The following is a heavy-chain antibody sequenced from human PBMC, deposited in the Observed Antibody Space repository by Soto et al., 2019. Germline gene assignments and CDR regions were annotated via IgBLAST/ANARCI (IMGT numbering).Heavy chain of an antibody. CDR3: AAERHYYEATFDY. D-gene: IGHD3-22*01. J-gene: IGHJ4*02. Sequence: ASVKVSCKASGYTFTSYAMHWVRQAPGQRLEWMRWINAGNGNTKYSQKFQGRVTITRDTSASTAYMELSSLRSEDTAVYYCAAERHYYEATFDYWGQGTLVTVSS. V-gene: IGHV1-3*01. CDR2: INAGNGNT. CDR1: GYTFTSYA.